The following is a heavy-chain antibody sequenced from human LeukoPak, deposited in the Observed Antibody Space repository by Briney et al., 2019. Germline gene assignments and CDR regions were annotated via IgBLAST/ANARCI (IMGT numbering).Heavy chain of an antibody. CDR3: ARAHGDSPTNWFDP. CDR2: ISAYNGNT. CDR1: GYTFTSYG. Sequence: ASVKVSCKASGYTFTSYGISWVRQAPGQGLEWMGWISAYNGNTNYAQELQGRVTMTTDTSTSTAYMELRSLRSDDTAVCYCARAHGDSPTNWFDPWGQGTLVTVSS. D-gene: IGHD4-17*01. J-gene: IGHJ5*02. V-gene: IGHV1-18*01.